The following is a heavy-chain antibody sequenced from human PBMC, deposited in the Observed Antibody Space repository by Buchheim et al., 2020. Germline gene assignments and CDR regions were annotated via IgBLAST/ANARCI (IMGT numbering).Heavy chain of an antibody. CDR2: INHSGST. CDR3: ARLSKPTITMVRGAYFDY. J-gene: IGHJ4*02. D-gene: IGHD3-10*01. Sequence: QVQLQQWGAGLLKPSETLSLTCAVYGGSFSGYYWSWIRQPPGKGLEWIGEINHSGSTNYNPSLKSRVTISVDTSKNKFSLKLSSVTAADTAVYYCARLSKPTITMVRGAYFDYWGQGTL. V-gene: IGHV4-34*01. CDR1: GGSFSGYY.